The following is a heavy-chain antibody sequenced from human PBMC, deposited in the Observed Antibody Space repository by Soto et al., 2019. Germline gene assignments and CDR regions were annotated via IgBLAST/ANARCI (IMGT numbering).Heavy chain of an antibody. Sequence: GGSLRLSCVASGFNFSNYGMHWVRQAPGKGLEWVAVISYDGRSQYYADSVKGRFTVSRDNSKNTLYLQMNSLRADDTAVYYCARPLGGGYFDWLSPYHWGQGTLVTVSS. D-gene: IGHD3-9*01. J-gene: IGHJ4*02. CDR3: ARPLGGGYFDWLSPYH. CDR1: GFNFSNYG. V-gene: IGHV3-30*03. CDR2: ISYDGRSQ.